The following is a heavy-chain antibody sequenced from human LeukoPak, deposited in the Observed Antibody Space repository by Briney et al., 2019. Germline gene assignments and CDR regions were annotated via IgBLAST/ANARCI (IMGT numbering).Heavy chain of an antibody. V-gene: IGHV4-61*02. CDR1: GGSISSGSYY. CDR3: ARQVVIALNWFDP. D-gene: IGHD2-21*01. Sequence: SETLSLTCTVSGGSISSGSYYWSWIRQPAGTGLEWIGRIYTSGSTNYNPSLKSRVTISVDTSKNQFSLKLSSVTAADTAAYYCARQVVIALNWFDPWGQGTLVTVSS. J-gene: IGHJ5*02. CDR2: IYTSGST.